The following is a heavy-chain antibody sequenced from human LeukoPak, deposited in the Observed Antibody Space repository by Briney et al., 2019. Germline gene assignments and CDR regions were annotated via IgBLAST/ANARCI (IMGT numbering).Heavy chain of an antibody. CDR1: GYTLTELS. J-gene: IGHJ6*02. V-gene: IGHV1-24*01. Sequence: ASVKVSCKVSGYTLTELSMHWVRQAPGKGLEWMGGFDPEDGETIYAQKLQGRVTMTTDTSTSTAYMELRSLRSDDTAVYYCARVGGGLVGVVINLYYYYGMDVWGQGTTVTVSS. CDR2: FDPEDGET. CDR3: ARVGGGLVGVVINLYYYYGMDV. D-gene: IGHD3-3*01.